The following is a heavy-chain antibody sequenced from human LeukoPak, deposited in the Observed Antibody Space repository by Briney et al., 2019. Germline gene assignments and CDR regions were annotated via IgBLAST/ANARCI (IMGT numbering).Heavy chain of an antibody. CDR1: GYTFSYHW. CDR3: ARGPGSSGGAYVGDY. J-gene: IGHJ4*01. D-gene: IGHD3-22*01. Sequence: GGSLRLSCGASGYTFSYHWMHWVRQVPGKGLVWVSRIDGGGSSTSYADSVKGRFSISRDNAKSTLYLQMSSLRAEDTAVYYCARGPGSSGGAYVGDYWGPGTLVTVSS. CDR2: IDGGGSST. V-gene: IGHV3-74*01.